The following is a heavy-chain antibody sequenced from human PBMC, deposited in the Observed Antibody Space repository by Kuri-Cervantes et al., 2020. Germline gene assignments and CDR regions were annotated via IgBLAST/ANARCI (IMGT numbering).Heavy chain of an antibody. J-gene: IGHJ5*02. CDR3: TKAPIPNYYASGSYPGWFDP. CDR1: GFTSSSYW. Sequence: GGSLRLSCAASGFTSSSYWMSWVRQAPGKGLEWVANIKQDGSEKYYADSVKGRFTVSRDNAKNSLYLQMNSLRPEDTALYYCTKAPIPNYYASGSYPGWFDPWGQGTLVTVSS. D-gene: IGHD3-10*01. CDR2: IKQDGSEK. V-gene: IGHV3-7*03.